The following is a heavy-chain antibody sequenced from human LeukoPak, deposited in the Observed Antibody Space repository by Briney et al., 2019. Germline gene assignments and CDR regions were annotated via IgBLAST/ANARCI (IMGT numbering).Heavy chain of an antibody. Sequence: GGSLRLSCAASGFTFSSYWMRWVRQAPGKGLVWVSRINSDGSSTSYADSVKGRFTISRDNAKNTLYLQMNSLRAEDTAVYYCARDYYDSSGYYYVSYWGQGTLVTVSS. J-gene: IGHJ4*02. V-gene: IGHV3-74*01. CDR2: INSDGSST. CDR1: GFTFSSYW. CDR3: ARDYYDSSGYYYVSY. D-gene: IGHD3-22*01.